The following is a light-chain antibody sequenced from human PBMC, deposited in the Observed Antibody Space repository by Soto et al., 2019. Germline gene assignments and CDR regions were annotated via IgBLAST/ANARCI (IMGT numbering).Light chain of an antibody. CDR2: DVN. J-gene: IGLJ1*01. CDR1: SGDVGGYNY. Sequence: QPALTQPASVSGSPGQSITISCTGTSGDVGGYNYVSWYQQNPGKAPKLMIYDVNNRPSGVSDRFSGSKSGNTASLTISGLQAEDEADYYCSSYTSSNSYVFGTGTKLTVL. V-gene: IGLV2-14*01. CDR3: SSYTSSNSYV.